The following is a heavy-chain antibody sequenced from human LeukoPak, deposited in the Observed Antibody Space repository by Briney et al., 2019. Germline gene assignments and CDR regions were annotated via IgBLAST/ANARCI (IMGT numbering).Heavy chain of an antibody. CDR3: ARGATPPQGGKYFDY. CDR1: GGSISSSSYY. J-gene: IGHJ4*02. CDR2: IYYSGST. V-gene: IGHV4-39*01. Sequence: SETLSLTCTVSGGSISSSSYYWGWIRQPPGKGLEWIGSIYYSGSTYYNPSLKSRVTISVDTSKNQFSLKLSSVTAADTAVYYCARGATPPQGGKYFDYWGQGTLVTVSS. D-gene: IGHD5-12*01.